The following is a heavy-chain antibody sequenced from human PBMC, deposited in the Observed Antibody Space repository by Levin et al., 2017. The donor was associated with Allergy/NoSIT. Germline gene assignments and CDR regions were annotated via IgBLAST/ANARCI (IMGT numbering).Heavy chain of an antibody. CDR1: GFTFSTDC. V-gene: IGHV3-74*01. D-gene: IGHD2-2*01. Sequence: GASVKVSCAASGFTFSTDCMHWVRQAPGKGLVWVSHINSDGSTTRYADSVKGRFTISRDNAKNTLYLQMNSLRAEDTAVYYCARARYYSSTSCYRDFDYWGQGALVTVSS. CDR3: ARARYYSSTSCYRDFDY. J-gene: IGHJ4*02. CDR2: INSDGSTT.